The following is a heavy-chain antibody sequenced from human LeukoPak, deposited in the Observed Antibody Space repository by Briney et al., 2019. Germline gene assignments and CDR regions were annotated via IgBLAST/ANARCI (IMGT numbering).Heavy chain of an antibody. V-gene: IGHV4-59*01. D-gene: IGHD3-10*01. J-gene: IGHJ4*02. Sequence: PSETLSLTCTVSGGSISSYYWSWIRQPPGKGLEWIGYIYYSGSTNYNPSLKSRVTISVDTSKNQFSLKLSSVTAADTAVYYCARGLYGSGPVSDYWGQGTLVTVSS. CDR2: IYYSGST. CDR3: ARGLYGSGPVSDY. CDR1: GGSISSYY.